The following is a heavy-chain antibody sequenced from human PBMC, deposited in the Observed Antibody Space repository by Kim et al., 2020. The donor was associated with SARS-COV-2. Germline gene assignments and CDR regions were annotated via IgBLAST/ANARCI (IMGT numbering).Heavy chain of an antibody. V-gene: IGHV3-49*03. J-gene: IGHJ4*02. D-gene: IGHD2-21*02. CDR1: GFTFGDYA. CDR3: TREAPTYCGGDCHSDY. Sequence: GGSLRLSCTASGFTFGDYAMSWFRQAPGKGLEWVGFIRSKAYGGTTEYAASVKGRFTISRDDSKRIAYLQMNSLKTEDTAVYYCTREAPTYCGGDCHSDYWGQGTLVTVSS. CDR2: IRSKAYGGTT.